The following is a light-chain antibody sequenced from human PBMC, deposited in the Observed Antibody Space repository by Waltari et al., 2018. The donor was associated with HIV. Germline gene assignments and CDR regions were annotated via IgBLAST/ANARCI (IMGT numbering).Light chain of an antibody. Sequence: QSVLSQPPSVSGAPGQRVTISSTGSSSHIGAGYDVHWSQQLPGTAPQRLIYSSSDRALGVPDRFSGSKSGTSASLVITGLQAEDEADYYCQSYDRISWVFGAGTKLTVL. J-gene: IGLJ3*02. V-gene: IGLV1-40*01. CDR3: QSYDRISWV. CDR1: SSHIGAGYD. CDR2: SSS.